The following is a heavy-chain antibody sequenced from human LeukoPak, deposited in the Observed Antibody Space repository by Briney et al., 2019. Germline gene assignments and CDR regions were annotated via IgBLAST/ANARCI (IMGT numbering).Heavy chain of an antibody. Sequence: GGSLILLCAAPGFTFITHFVHWVPQAPGKGLEWVALISNDGSNKYYADSVKGRFTISRDNSMDTLYLQMNSLRAEDTAVYYCAKGILGNNSLGFDVWGQGTMVTVSS. CDR3: AKGILGNNSLGFDV. CDR1: GFTFITHF. D-gene: IGHD4-23*01. J-gene: IGHJ3*01. CDR2: ISNDGSNK. V-gene: IGHV3-30-3*01.